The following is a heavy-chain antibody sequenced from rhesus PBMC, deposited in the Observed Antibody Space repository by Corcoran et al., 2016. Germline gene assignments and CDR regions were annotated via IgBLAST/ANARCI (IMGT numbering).Heavy chain of an antibody. V-gene: IGHV4-76*01. D-gene: IGHD6S26*01. Sequence: QVQLQESGPGLVKPSETLSLTCAVSGGSISGGYDWSWIRPPPGTGLEWIGYIYGSSGSTNYNPSLKNRVTISKDTAKNQFSLKLSSVTAADTAVYYCARRSSGWSIFDYWGQGVLVTVSS. CDR2: IYGSSGST. J-gene: IGHJ4*01. CDR1: GGSISGGYD. CDR3: ARRSSGWSIFDY.